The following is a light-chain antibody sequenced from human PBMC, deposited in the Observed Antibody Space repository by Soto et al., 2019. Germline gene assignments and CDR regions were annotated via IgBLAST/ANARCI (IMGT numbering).Light chain of an antibody. CDR1: QSVSSN. CDR3: QHYNNWPPIT. Sequence: ETVMTQSPAILSVSPGERATLACRASQSVSSNLAWYQQKPGQAPRLLIYGASTRATGIPARFSGSGSGTEVTLTISSLQSEDFAVYCCQHYNNWPPITFGQGPRLEI. J-gene: IGKJ5*01. V-gene: IGKV3-15*01. CDR2: GAS.